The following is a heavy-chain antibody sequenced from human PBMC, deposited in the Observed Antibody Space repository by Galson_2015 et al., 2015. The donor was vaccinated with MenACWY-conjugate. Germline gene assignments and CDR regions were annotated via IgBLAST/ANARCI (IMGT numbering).Heavy chain of an antibody. J-gene: IGHJ4*02. D-gene: IGHD4-23*01. CDR3: ARINDGGRHDY. CDR1: GGSITSSKW. CDR2: IHYGGST. Sequence: TLSLTCAVSGGSITSSKWWNWVRQSPGKGLEWIGEIHYGGSTNYNPSLKSRVTISPGTSQNQFSLRLTSVTTADTAIYYCARINDGGRHDYWGQGARVTVSS. V-gene: IGHV4-4*02.